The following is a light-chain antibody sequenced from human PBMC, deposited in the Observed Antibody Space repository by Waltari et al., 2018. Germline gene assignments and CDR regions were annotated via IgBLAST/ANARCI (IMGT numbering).Light chain of an antibody. Sequence: QSALTQPASVSGSPGQSITISCTGTSSDVGGYNYVSWFQQHPGKAPKLMIYDVSNRASGGSNRCSVSKSGNTASLTISGLQAEDEADYYCSSYTSSSTPLVFGGGTKLTVL. CDR1: SSDVGGYNY. J-gene: IGLJ2*01. CDR3: SSYTSSSTPLV. CDR2: DVS. V-gene: IGLV2-14*03.